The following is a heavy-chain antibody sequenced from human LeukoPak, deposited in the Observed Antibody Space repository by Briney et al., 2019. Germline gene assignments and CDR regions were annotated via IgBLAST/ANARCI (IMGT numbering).Heavy chain of an antibody. CDR2: IYHSGST. D-gene: IGHD4-17*01. V-gene: IGHV4-30-2*01. CDR3: ARAFGDGDYAYYYYGMDV. J-gene: IGHJ6*04. CDR1: GGSISSGGYS. Sequence: PSQTLSLTCAVSGGSISSGGYSWSWIRQPPGKGLEWIGYIYHSGSTYYNPSLKSRVTISVDRSKNQFSLKLSSVTAADTAVYYCARAFGDGDYAYYYYGMDVWGKGTTVTVSS.